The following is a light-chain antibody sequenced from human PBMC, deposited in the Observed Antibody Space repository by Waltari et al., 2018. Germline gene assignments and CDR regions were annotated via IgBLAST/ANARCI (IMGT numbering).Light chain of an antibody. CDR3: AAWDDSLTGVV. Sequence: QSVLTQPPSASGTPGQRVTISCSGGSSNIGSNTVNWYQQLPGTAPKLLIYSNSRRPSGVPDRFSGSRSGTSASLAISGLQSEDEADYSCAAWDDSLTGVVFGGGTKLTVL. CDR2: SNS. J-gene: IGLJ2*01. V-gene: IGLV1-44*01. CDR1: SSNIGSNT.